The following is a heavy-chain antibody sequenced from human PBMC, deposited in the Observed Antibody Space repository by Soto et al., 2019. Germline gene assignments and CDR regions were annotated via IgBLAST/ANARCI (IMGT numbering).Heavy chain of an antibody. CDR1: GGSISSSSYY. CDR2: IYYSGST. CDR3: ARHVEYSSSWYVGPSSWFDP. Sequence: SETLSLTCTVSGGSISSSSYYWGWIRQPPGKGLEWIGSIYYSGSTYYNPSLKSRVTISVDTSKNQFSLKLSSVTAADTAVYYCARHVEYSSSWYVGPSSWFDPWGQGTLVTVSS. D-gene: IGHD6-13*01. J-gene: IGHJ5*02. V-gene: IGHV4-39*01.